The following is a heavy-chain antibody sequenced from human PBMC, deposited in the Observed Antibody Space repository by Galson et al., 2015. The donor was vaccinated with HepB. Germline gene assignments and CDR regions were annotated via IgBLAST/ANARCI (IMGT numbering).Heavy chain of an antibody. V-gene: IGHV1-69*13. J-gene: IGHJ6*02. CDR3: ARGRRTAGSVNGMDV. D-gene: IGHD5/OR15-5a*01. CDR2: IIPIFGTA. Sequence: SVKVSCKASGDTFSSYAISWVRQAPGQGLEWMGGIIPIFGTANYAQKFQGRVTITADESTSTAYMELSSLRSEDTAVYYCARGRRTAGSVNGMDVWGQGTTVTVSS. CDR1: GDTFSSYA.